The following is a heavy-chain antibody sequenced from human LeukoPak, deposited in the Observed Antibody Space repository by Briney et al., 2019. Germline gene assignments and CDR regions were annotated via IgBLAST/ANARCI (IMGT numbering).Heavy chain of an antibody. Sequence: SETLSLTCTVSGDSISSRTSDFWGWIRQSPGKGLEWIAEISYIGTTFYNPSLESRVSISLDTSKNQFSLKLSSVTAADTAVYYCVRHSVESYGRKLDYWGQGTLVTVSS. CDR2: ISYIGTT. D-gene: IGHD3-10*01. CDR3: VRHSVESYGRKLDY. CDR1: GDSISSRTSDF. V-gene: IGHV4-39*01. J-gene: IGHJ4*02.